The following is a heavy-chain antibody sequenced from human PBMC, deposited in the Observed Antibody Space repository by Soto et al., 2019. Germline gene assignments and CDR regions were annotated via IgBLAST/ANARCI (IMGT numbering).Heavy chain of an antibody. CDR3: ARLPVNTYYDILTGYSPNWFDP. J-gene: IGHJ5*02. CDR1: GGSISSYY. Sequence: PSETLSLTCTVSGGSISSYYWSWIRQPPGKGLEWIGYIYYSGTTNYNPSLKSRVTISVDTSKNQFSLKLSSVTAADTAVYYCARLPVNTYYDILTGYSPNWFDPWGQGTLVTVSS. D-gene: IGHD3-9*01. CDR2: IYYSGTT. V-gene: IGHV4-59*08.